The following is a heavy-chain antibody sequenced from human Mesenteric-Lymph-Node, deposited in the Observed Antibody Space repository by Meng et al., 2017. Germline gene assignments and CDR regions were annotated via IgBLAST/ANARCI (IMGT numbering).Heavy chain of an antibody. V-gene: IGHV3-11*04. CDR1: GFTFSDYY. D-gene: IGHD4-17*01. J-gene: IGHJ4*02. Sequence: GESLKISCAASGFTFSDYYMSWIRQAPGKGLEWVSYISSSGSTIYYADSVKGRFTISRDNAKNSLYLQMNSLRAEDTAVYYCARGFNYDYGDYVLGAQTPSSAPHDYWGQGTLVTVSS. CDR2: ISSSGSTI. CDR3: ARGFNYDYGDYVLGAQTPSSAPHDY.